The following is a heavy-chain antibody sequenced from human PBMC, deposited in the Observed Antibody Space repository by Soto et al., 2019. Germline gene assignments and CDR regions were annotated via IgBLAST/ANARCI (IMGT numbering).Heavy chain of an antibody. CDR3: AGRPPTYYDYIWGSYRPKPPYDY. CDR2: LSYDGSNK. J-gene: IGHJ4*02. D-gene: IGHD3-16*02. Sequence: GGSLRLSCAASGFTFSSDGMHWVRQAPGKGLEWVAVLSYDGSNKYYADSVKGRFTISRDNSKNTLYLQMNSLRAEDTAVYYCAGRPPTYYDYIWGSYRPKPPYDYWGQGTLVTVSS. CDR1: GFTFSSDG. V-gene: IGHV3-30*03.